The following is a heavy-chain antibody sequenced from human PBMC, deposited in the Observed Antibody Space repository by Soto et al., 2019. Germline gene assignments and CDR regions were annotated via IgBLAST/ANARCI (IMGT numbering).Heavy chain of an antibody. J-gene: IGHJ4*02. CDR3: ARTRRGIWSYVSYFDY. Sequence: NPSETLSLTCAVYGGSFSGFYWSWIRQPPGKGLEWIGEFNLSGSTNYNPSLKSRVTISLDTSKTQFSLKLSSVTAAHTAVYYCARTRRGIWSYVSYFDYVGQGTLVTVSS. CDR1: GGSFSGFY. D-gene: IGHD1-26*01. V-gene: IGHV4-34*01. CDR2: FNLSGST.